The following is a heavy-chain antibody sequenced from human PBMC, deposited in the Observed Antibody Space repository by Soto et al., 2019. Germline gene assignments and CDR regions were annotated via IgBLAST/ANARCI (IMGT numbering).Heavy chain of an antibody. V-gene: IGHV3-66*04. Sequence: GGSLRLSCAASGFTVSSNYMSWVRQAPGKGLEWVSVIYSGGSTYYADSVKGRFTISRDNSKNTLYLQMNSLRAEDTAVYYCARHGDYYYYYMDVWGKGTTVTVSS. CDR2: IYSGGST. CDR3: ARHGDYYYYYMDV. D-gene: IGHD4-17*01. CDR1: GFTVSSNY. J-gene: IGHJ6*03.